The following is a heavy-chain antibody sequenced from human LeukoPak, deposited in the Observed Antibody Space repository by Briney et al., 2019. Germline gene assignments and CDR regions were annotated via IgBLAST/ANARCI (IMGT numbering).Heavy chain of an antibody. CDR3: ATDVQVPAANMRAEYFQH. Sequence: GASVKVSCKVSGYTLTELSMHWVRQAPGKGLEWMGGFDPEDGETIYAQKFQGRVTMTEDTSTDTAYMELSSLRSEDTAVYYCATDVQVPAANMRAEYFQHWGQGTLVTVSS. V-gene: IGHV1-24*01. D-gene: IGHD2-2*01. CDR1: GYTLTELS. J-gene: IGHJ1*01. CDR2: FDPEDGET.